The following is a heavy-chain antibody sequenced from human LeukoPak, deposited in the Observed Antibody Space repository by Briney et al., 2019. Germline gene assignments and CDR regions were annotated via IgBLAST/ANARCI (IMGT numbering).Heavy chain of an antibody. CDR3: AREGVAATGLDY. D-gene: IGHD6-13*01. J-gene: IGHJ4*02. CDR1: GGTFSSYA. CDR2: IIPIFGTA. V-gene: IGHV1-69*13. Sequence: GASVKVSCKASGGTFSSYAISWVRQAPGQGLEWMGGIIPIFGTANYAQKFQGRVTITADESTSTAYMELSGLRSEDTAVYYCAREGVAATGLDYWSQGTLVTVSS.